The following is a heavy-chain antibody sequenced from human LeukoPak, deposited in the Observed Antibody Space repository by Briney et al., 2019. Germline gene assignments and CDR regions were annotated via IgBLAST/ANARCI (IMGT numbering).Heavy chain of an antibody. V-gene: IGHV3-23*01. D-gene: IGHD4/OR15-4a*01. CDR2: ISGSGGST. Sequence: GGSLRLSCAASGFTFSSYGMSWVRQAPGKGLEWVSPISGSGGSTYYADSVKGRFTISRDNAKNSLYLQMNSLRAEDTAVYYCARVFGAGYSDYWGQGTLVTVSS. CDR1: GFTFSSYG. J-gene: IGHJ4*02. CDR3: ARVFGAGYSDY.